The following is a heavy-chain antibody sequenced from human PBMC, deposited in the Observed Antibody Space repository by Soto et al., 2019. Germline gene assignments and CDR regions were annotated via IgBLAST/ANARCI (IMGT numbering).Heavy chain of an antibody. CDR1: GFTFSDYY. CDR2: ISSSSSYT. J-gene: IGHJ4*02. V-gene: IGHV3-11*05. CDR3: ARDHHRYSGYDYVDY. Sequence: PGGSPRLSCAASGFTFSDYYMSWIRQAPGKGLEWVSYISSSSSYTNYADSVKGRFTISRDNAKNSLYLQMNSLRAEDTAVYYCARDHHRYSGYDYVDYWGQGTLVTVSS. D-gene: IGHD5-12*01.